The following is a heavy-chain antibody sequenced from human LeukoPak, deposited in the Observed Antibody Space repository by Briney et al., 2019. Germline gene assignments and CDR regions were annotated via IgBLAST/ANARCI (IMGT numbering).Heavy chain of an antibody. Sequence: GGSLRLSCAASGFTFNSFAMSWVRQAPGKGLEWVSGIDESGAGTFYADSVKGRFTISRDNSKNTLFLQMNSLRVEDTTVYYCANTHDYGDYWGQGTLVTVSS. CDR1: GFTFNSFA. CDR3: ANTHDYGDY. V-gene: IGHV3-23*01. CDR2: IDESGAGT. J-gene: IGHJ4*02.